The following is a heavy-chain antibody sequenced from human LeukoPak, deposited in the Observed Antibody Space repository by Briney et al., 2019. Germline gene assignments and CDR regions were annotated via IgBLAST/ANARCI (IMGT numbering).Heavy chain of an antibody. CDR2: INHSGST. D-gene: IGHD4-23*01. Sequence: SETLSLTCAVYGGSFSGYYWGWIRQPPGKGLEWIGEINHSGSTNCNPSLKSRVTISVDTSKNQFSLKLSSVTAADTAVYYCARSLPRRLRWQPLDYWGQGTLVTVSS. CDR3: ARSLPRRLRWQPLDY. J-gene: IGHJ4*02. CDR1: GGSFSGYY. V-gene: IGHV4-34*01.